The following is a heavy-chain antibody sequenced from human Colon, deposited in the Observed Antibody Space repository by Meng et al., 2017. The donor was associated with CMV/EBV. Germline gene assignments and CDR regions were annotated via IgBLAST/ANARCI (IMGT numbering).Heavy chain of an antibody. D-gene: IGHD3-16*01. J-gene: IGHJ5*02. CDR3: ANSLGAGA. Sequence: SVTVSCKGSRYTFTNYHLHWVRQAPGQGREWMGWINTNTGNPTYAQGLTGRFAFSLDSSVSTAFLQISSLKADDTAMYYCANSLGAGAWGQGTLVTVSS. CDR1: RYTFTNYH. V-gene: IGHV7-4-1*02. CDR2: INTNTGNP.